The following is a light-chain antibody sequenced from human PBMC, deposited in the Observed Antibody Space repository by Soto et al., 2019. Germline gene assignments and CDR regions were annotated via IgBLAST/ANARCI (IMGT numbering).Light chain of an antibody. J-gene: IGLJ2*01. V-gene: IGLV2-14*01. CDR3: SSYTSSSTHVV. CDR2: EVS. Sequence: QSALTQPASVSGSPGQSITISCTGTSNDVGGYNYVSWYQQQPGKAPKLIIYEVSHRPSGISNRFSGSKSGNTASLTISGLHVEDEADYYCSSYTSSSTHVVFGGGTKLTVL. CDR1: SNDVGGYNY.